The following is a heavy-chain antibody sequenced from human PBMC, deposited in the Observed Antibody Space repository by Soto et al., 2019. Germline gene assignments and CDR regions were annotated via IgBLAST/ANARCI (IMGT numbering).Heavy chain of an antibody. D-gene: IGHD3-9*01. J-gene: IGHJ4*02. Sequence: GESLKISGAGSGFTFSSYAMSWVRQAPGKGLEWVSAISGSGGSTYYADSVKGRFTISRDNSKNTLYLQMNSLRAEDTAVYYCAKDPPRMGRRRILTGYYYFDYWGQGTLVTVSS. CDR3: AKDPPRMGRRRILTGYYYFDY. V-gene: IGHV3-23*01. CDR2: ISGSGGST. CDR1: GFTFSSYA.